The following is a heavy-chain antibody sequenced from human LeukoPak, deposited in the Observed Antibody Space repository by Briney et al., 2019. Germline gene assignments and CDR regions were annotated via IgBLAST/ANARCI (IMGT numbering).Heavy chain of an antibody. CDR3: ASTVSAFSSPHFGY. V-gene: IGHV4-34*01. CDR2: INHSGST. D-gene: IGHD3-3*01. Sequence: TSETLSLTCTVSGGSISSYYWSWIRQPPGKGLEWIGEINHSGSTNYNPSLKSRVTISVDTSKNQFSLKLSSVTAADTAVYYCASTVSAFSSPHFGYWGQGTLVTVSS. CDR1: GGSISSYY. J-gene: IGHJ4*02.